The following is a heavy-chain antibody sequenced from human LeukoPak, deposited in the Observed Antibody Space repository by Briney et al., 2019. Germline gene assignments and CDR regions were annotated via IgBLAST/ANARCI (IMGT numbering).Heavy chain of an antibody. D-gene: IGHD6-19*01. J-gene: IGHJ6*02. CDR2: IYYRGST. V-gene: IGHV4-59*08. CDR1: GGSISSYY. Sequence: SETLSLTCTVSGGSISSYYWSWIRQPPGKGLEWIGYIYYRGSTNYNPSLKGRVTISVDTSKNQFSLKLSSVTAADTAVYYCARAVAGGMDVWGQGTTVTVSS. CDR3: ARAVAGGMDV.